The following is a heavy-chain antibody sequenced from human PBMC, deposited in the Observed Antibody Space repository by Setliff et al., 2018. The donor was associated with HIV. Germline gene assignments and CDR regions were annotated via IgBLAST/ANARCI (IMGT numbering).Heavy chain of an antibody. V-gene: IGHV1-46*02. Sequence: ASVKVSCKASGYTFNSYYMHWVRQVPGQGLEWMGIINPSGGSTNYAQKFQGRVTMTRDTSTSTVYMELSSLRSEDTAVYYCARAGRSGSYNHYYYYYMDVWGKGTTVTVSS. CDR3: ARAGRSGSYNHYYYYYMDV. CDR2: INPSGGST. J-gene: IGHJ6*03. D-gene: IGHD1-26*01. CDR1: GYTFNSYY.